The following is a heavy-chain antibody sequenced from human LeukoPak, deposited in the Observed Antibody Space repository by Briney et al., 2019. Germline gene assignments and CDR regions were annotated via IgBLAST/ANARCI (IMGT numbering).Heavy chain of an antibody. CDR3: ARDVRDGYIHDAFDI. CDR1: GGSITSTNY. J-gene: IGHJ3*02. V-gene: IGHV4-4*02. CDR2: ANLQGST. D-gene: IGHD5-24*01. Sequence: SETLSLTCGVSGGSITSTNYWTWVRQPPGKGLEWIGEANLQGSTNYNPSLMGRVAISVDMSENHISLQLTSVTAADTAVYYCARDVRDGYIHDAFDIWGQGTMVTVSS.